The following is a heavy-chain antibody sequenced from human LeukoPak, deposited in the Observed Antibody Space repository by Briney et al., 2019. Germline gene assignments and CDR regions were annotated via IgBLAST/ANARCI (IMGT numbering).Heavy chain of an antibody. J-gene: IGHJ4*02. V-gene: IGHV3-23*01. CDR2: ISGSGGST. Sequence: PGGPLRLSCAASGFTFSSYAMSWVRQAPGKGLEWVSAISGSGGSTYYADSVKGRFTISRDNSKNTLYLQMNSLRAEDTAVYYCAKGRVYSYGLFDYWGQGTLVTVSS. D-gene: IGHD5-18*01. CDR3: AKGRVYSYGLFDY. CDR1: GFTFSSYA.